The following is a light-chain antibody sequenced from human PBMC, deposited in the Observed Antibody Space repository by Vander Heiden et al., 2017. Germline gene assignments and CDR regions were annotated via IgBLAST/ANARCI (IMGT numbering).Light chain of an antibody. CDR3: QQYGNWPPVT. V-gene: IGKV3-15*01. J-gene: IGKJ4*01. CDR2: DTS. CDR1: QSVRNK. Sequence: VITHSRATLSVSPGEGATLAGRASQSVRNKLAWYQQKPGQPPRLLIYDTSTRAAGIPARFSGSGSETEFTLTISSLRSEDFAVYYCQQYGNWPPVTFGGGTKVDVK.